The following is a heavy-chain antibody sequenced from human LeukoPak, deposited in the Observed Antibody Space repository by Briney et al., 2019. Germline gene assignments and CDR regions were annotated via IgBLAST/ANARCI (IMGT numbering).Heavy chain of an antibody. J-gene: IGHJ4*02. CDR3: ARSYDTSGYYFRAVEY. V-gene: IGHV3-33*01. Sequence: GGSLRPSCAASGFTFSRYGMHWVRQAPGKGLEWVAVIWYDGSNKNYAESVKGRFTISRDNSKDTLYLQMNSLRAEDTAVYYCARSYDTSGYYFRAVEYWGQGTLVTVSS. CDR1: GFTFSRYG. CDR2: IWYDGSNK. D-gene: IGHD3-22*01.